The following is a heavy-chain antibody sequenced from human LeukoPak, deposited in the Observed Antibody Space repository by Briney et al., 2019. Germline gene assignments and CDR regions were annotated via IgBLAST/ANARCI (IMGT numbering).Heavy chain of an antibody. CDR1: GFTFSSYA. J-gene: IGHJ3*02. D-gene: IGHD3-22*01. CDR2: ISGSGGST. Sequence: GGSLRLSCAASGFTFSSYAMSWVRQAPGKGLEWVSAISGSGGSTYYADSVKGRFTISRDNSKNTLYLQMNSLRAEDTAVYYCARSISMIVVVYAFDIWGQGTMVSVSS. V-gene: IGHV3-23*01. CDR3: ARSISMIVVVYAFDI.